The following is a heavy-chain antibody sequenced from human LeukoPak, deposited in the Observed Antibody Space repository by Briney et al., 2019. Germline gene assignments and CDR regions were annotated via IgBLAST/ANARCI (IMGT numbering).Heavy chain of an antibody. J-gene: IGHJ4*02. Sequence: GGSLRLSCAASGFTFSSYGMHWVRQAPGKGLEWVAVIWYDGSNKYYADSVKGRFTISSDNSKNTLHLQMNSLRDEDTAVYYCAKDFLVVVPAANFHYWGQGTLVSVSS. CDR3: AKDFLVVVPAANFHY. CDR1: GFTFSSYG. D-gene: IGHD2-2*01. V-gene: IGHV3-33*06. CDR2: IWYDGSNK.